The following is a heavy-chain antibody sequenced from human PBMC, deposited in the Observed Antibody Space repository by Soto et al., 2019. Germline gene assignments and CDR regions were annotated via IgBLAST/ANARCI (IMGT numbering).Heavy chain of an antibody. CDR3: VREDMSGTYYFDY. D-gene: IGHD1-26*01. V-gene: IGHV4-61*01. CDR2: VYRTGIT. CDR1: GSYVRSETYF. Sequence: SDTLSLTCRCSGSYVRSETYFLPRLRQPPGKGLEWIGYVYRTGITNSNPALTSRVTVSADRSKNQFSLTLRSVTAADTAVYYCVREDMSGTYYFDYWGPGIQVTVSS. J-gene: IGHJ4*02.